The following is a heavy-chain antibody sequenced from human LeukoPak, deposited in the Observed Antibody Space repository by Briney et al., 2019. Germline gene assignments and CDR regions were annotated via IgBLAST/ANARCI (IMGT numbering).Heavy chain of an antibody. CDR2: IYYSGST. D-gene: IGHD5-12*01. J-gene: IGHJ4*02. V-gene: IGHV4-59*01. CDR1: GGSISSYY. CDR3: ASYSGYDKTFDY. Sequence: PSETLSLTCTVSGGSISSYYWSWIRQPPGKGLEWIGYIYYSGSTNYNPSLKSRVTISVDTSQNQFSLKLSSVTAADTAVYYCASYSGYDKTFDYWGQGTLVTVSS.